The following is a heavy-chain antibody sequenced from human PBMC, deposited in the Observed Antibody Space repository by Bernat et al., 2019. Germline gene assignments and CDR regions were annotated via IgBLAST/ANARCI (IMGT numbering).Heavy chain of an antibody. CDR2: ITPYNGNT. J-gene: IGHJ4*02. CDR3: ARRWYSSGWSASDY. D-gene: IGHD6-19*01. V-gene: IGHV1-18*01. CDR1: GYTFTSYG. Sequence: QVQLVQSGAEVRNPGASVKVSCKASGYTFTSYGLTWVRQAPGQGLEWMGWITPYNGNTKYGQKFQDRVTMTTDTSTSTAYMELRSLRSDDTAVYYCARRWYSSGWSASDYWGQGTLVTVSS.